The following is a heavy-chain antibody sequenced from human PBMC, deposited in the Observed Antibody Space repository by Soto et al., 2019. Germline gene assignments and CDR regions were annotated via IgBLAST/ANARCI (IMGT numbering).Heavy chain of an antibody. J-gene: IGHJ6*02. Sequence: GASVKVSCKASGYTFTGYYMHWVRQAPGQGLEWMGWINPNSGGTNYAQKFQGWVTMTRDTSISTAYMELSRLRSDDTAVYYCARDRGLGYCSSTSCFTSYYYYYGMDVWGQGTTVTAP. CDR2: INPNSGGT. CDR3: ARDRGLGYCSSTSCFTSYYYYYGMDV. V-gene: IGHV1-2*04. D-gene: IGHD2-2*01. CDR1: GYTFTGYY.